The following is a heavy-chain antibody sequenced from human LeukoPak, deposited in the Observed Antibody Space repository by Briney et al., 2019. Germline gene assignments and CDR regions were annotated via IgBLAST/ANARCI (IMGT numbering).Heavy chain of an antibody. CDR2: IYHSGST. Sequence: SETLSLTCTVSGGSISSGGYYWSWIRQPPGKGLEWIGYIYHSGSTYYNPSLKSRVTISVDRSKNQFSLKLSSVTAADTAVYYCARSSIKGGYGYWGQGTLVTVSS. V-gene: IGHV4-30-2*01. CDR3: ARSSIKGGYGY. D-gene: IGHD5-12*01. J-gene: IGHJ4*02. CDR1: GGSISSGGYY.